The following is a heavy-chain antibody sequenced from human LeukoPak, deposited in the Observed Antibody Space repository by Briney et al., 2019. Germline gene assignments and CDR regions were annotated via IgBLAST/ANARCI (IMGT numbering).Heavy chain of an antibody. CDR2: INPNSGGT. CDR1: GYTFTGYY. D-gene: IGHD5-12*01. V-gene: IGHV1-2*02. Sequence: GASVKVSFKASGYTFTGYYMHWVRQAPGQGLEWMGWINPNSGGTNYAQNFQGRVTMTRDTSISTAYMELSRLRSDDTAVYYCARAYQWLRLLVDYWGQGTLVTVSS. J-gene: IGHJ4*02. CDR3: ARAYQWLRLLVDY.